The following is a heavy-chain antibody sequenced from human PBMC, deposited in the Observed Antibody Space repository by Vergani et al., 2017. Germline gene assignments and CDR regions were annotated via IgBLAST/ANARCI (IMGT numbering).Heavy chain of an antibody. CDR1: GFTFSSYA. CDR3: AKDGLPQTHYYMDV. V-gene: IGHV3-23*01. Sequence: EVQLLESGGGLVQPGGSLRLSCAAPGFTFSSYAMSWVRQAPGKGLEWVSAISGSGGSTYYADSVKGRFTISRDNSKNTLYLQMNSLRAEDTAVYYCAKDGLPQTHYYMDVWGKGTTVTVSS. J-gene: IGHJ6*03. CDR2: ISGSGGST.